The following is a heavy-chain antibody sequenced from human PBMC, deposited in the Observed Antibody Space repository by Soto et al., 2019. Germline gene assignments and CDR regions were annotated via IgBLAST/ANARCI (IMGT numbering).Heavy chain of an antibody. Sequence: SETLSLTCTVSGGSISSGDYYWSWIRQPPGKGLEWIGYIYYSGSTYYNPSLKSRVTISVDTSKNQFSLKLSSVTAADTAVYYCARDPAYYVFWSVYYPDTWFDPGGQGTLVTVSS. CDR2: IYYSGST. CDR3: ARDPAYYVFWSVYYPDTWFDP. CDR1: GGSISSGDYY. J-gene: IGHJ5*02. V-gene: IGHV4-30-4*01. D-gene: IGHD3-3*01.